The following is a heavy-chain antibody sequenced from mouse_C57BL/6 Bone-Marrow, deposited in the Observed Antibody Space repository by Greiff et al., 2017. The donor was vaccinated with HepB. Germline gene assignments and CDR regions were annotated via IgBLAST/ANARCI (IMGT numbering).Heavy chain of an antibody. Sequence: VQLQQSGAELVRPGASVKLSCTASGFNIKDDYMHWVKQRPEQGLEWIGWIDPENGDTEYASKFQGKATITADPSSNTAYLQLSSLTSEDTAVYYCTRPNYYGSSFQLAWFAYWGQGTLVTVSA. CDR3: TRPNYYGSSFQLAWFAY. D-gene: IGHD1-1*01. J-gene: IGHJ3*01. CDR1: GFNIKDDY. CDR2: IDPENGDT. V-gene: IGHV14-4*01.